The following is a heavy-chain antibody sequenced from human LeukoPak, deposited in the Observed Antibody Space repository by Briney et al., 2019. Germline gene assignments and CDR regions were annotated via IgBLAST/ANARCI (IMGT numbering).Heavy chain of an antibody. V-gene: IGHV3-30*18. D-gene: IGHD3-22*01. CDR2: ISYDGSNK. J-gene: IGHJ4*02. Sequence: GGSLRLSCAASGFTFSSYGMHWVRQAPGKGLEWVAVISYDGSNKYYADSVKGRFTISRDNSKNTLYLQMNSLRAEDTAVYYCAKAPGAYYYDSSGYFGYWGQGTLVTVSS. CDR1: GFTFSSYG. CDR3: AKAPGAYYYDSSGYFGY.